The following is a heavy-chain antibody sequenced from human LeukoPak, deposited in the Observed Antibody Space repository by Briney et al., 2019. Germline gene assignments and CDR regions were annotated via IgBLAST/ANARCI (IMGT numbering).Heavy chain of an antibody. CDR1: GYTFTNYA. V-gene: IGHV1-3*01. D-gene: IGHD1-14*01. CDR3: ARSKVYPNDY. Sequence: GASVKVSCKASGYTFTNYAMHWVRQAPGQRLEWMGCINACNGNTKYSHEFQGKVTITRDTSISTVYMELSRLRSDDTAVYYCARSKVYPNDYWGQGTLVTVSS. CDR2: INACNGNT. J-gene: IGHJ4*02.